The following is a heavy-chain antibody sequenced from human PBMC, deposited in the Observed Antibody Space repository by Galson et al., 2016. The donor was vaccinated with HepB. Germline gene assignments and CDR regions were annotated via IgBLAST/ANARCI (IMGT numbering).Heavy chain of an antibody. CDR3: ARDVSARRGFDI. CDR2: INAGNGKT. D-gene: IGHD3-10*01. J-gene: IGHJ3*02. CDR1: GYTFTSYA. Sequence: SVKVSCKASGYTFTSYAMHWVRQAPGQRLEWMGWINAGNGKTKYSQNFQGRVTITRDTSATTAYMELSNLRSEDTAIYYCARDVSARRGFDIWGQGTKVTVTS. V-gene: IGHV1-3*01.